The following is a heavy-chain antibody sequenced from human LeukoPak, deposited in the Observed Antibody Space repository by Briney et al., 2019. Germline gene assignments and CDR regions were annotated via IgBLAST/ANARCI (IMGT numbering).Heavy chain of an antibody. CDR1: GFTFSSYS. V-gene: IGHV3-21*01. CDR2: ISSSSSYI. J-gene: IGHJ3*02. CDR3: ARDLSSSWTRVAFDI. Sequence: GGSLRLSCAASGFTFSSYSTNWVRQAPGKGLEWVSSISSSSSYIYYADSVKGRFTISRDNAKNSLYLQMNSLRAEDTAVYYCARDLSSSWTRVAFDIWGQGTMVTVSS. D-gene: IGHD6-13*01.